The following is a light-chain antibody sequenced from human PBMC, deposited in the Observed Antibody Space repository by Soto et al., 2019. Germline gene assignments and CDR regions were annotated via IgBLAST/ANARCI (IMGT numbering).Light chain of an antibody. Sequence: DIHLTQSPSFLSASVGDRVTITCRPSQAVPTNMAWYQQKPGKPPKLLIYEESTLHSGVPSRFSGRKSGTQFTLTIDSLQPEDFATYYWQQVKTYPRTFGGGTKVEIK. CDR3: QQVKTYPRT. CDR2: EES. J-gene: IGKJ4*01. V-gene: IGKV1-9*01. CDR1: QAVPTN.